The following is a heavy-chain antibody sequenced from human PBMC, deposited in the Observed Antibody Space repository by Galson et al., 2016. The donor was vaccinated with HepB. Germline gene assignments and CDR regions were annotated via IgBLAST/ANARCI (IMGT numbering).Heavy chain of an antibody. D-gene: IGHD1-1*01. J-gene: IGHJ5*02. CDR1: GYTFTTFD. V-gene: IGHV1-8*01. CDR2: MNPNNGHT. CDR3: ARENFNSIDSWFDL. Sequence: SVKVSCKASGYTFTTFDIHWVRQAGGQGLEWMGWMNPNNGHTGYAQQFEDRVTMTRNTLTGAAYMELSSLRSDDTAIYYCARENFNSIDSWFDLWGQGTLVTVSS.